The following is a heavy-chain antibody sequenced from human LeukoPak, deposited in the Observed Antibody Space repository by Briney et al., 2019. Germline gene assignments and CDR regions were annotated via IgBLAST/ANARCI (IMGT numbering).Heavy chain of an antibody. J-gene: IGHJ6*02. Sequence: GGSLRLSCAASGFTFDDYAMHWVRQAPGKGLEWVSGISWNSGSIGYADSVKGRFTISRDNAKNSLYLQMNSLRAEDTALYYCAKDISGRGYYYYYYGMDVRGQGTTVTVSS. CDR1: GFTFDDYA. CDR2: ISWNSGSI. D-gene: IGHD6-19*01. CDR3: AKDISGRGYYYYYYGMDV. V-gene: IGHV3-9*01.